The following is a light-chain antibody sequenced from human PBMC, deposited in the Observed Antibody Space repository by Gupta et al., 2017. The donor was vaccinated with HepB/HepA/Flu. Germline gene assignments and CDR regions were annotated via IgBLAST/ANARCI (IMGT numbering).Light chain of an antibody. CDR1: QSLVHTDGNIF. V-gene: IGKV2-30*02. Sequence: EVVMTQSPLSLPVTLGQSASISCKSSQSLVHTDGNIFLNWLHQRPGQSPRRLIYKVSKRDSGVPDRCSGSGSDTDFTLKISRVEAEDVGVYYCMQGTFWRTFGQGTKVEI. CDR3: MQGTFWRT. CDR2: KVS. J-gene: IGKJ1*01.